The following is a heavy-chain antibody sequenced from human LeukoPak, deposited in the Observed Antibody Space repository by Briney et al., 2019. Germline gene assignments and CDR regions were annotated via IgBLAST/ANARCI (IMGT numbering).Heavy chain of an antibody. D-gene: IGHD2-2*01. V-gene: IGHV3-21*01. CDR1: GFTFSSYS. J-gene: IGHJ4*02. CDR3: ARDNWYQLLCDYFDY. CDR2: INSSSSYI. Sequence: GGSLRLSCAASGFTFSSYSMNWVRQAPGKGLEWVSSINSSSSYIYYADSVKGRFTISRDNAKNSLYLQMNSLRAEDTAVYYCARDNWYQLLCDYFDYWGQGTLVTISS.